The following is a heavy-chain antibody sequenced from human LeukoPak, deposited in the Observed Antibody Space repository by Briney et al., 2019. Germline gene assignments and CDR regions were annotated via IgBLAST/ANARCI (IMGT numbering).Heavy chain of an antibody. CDR2: INPSGGST. Sequence: ASVKVSCKASGYTFTSYYMHWVRQAPGQGLGWMGIINPSGGSTSYAQKFQGRVTMTRDTSTSTVYMELGSLRSEDTAVYYCARSSIEYQLLAYYYYMDVWGKGTTVTVSS. D-gene: IGHD2-2*01. J-gene: IGHJ6*03. CDR1: GYTFTSYY. V-gene: IGHV1-46*03. CDR3: ARSSIEYQLLAYYYYMDV.